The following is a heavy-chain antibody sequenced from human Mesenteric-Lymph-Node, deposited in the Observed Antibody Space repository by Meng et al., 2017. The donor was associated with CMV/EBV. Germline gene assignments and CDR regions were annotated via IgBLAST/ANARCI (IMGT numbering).Heavy chain of an antibody. J-gene: IGHJ5*02. V-gene: IGHV4-39*01. CDR3: ARQEMYNWNYGWFDP. D-gene: IGHD1-7*01. Sequence: SETLSLTCTVSGGSFNGDDYYWSWIRQPPGKGLEWIGYIYYSGTTYYNPSLKSRVTISVDTSKNQFSLKLSSVTAADTAVYYCARQEMYNWNYGWFDPWGQGTLVTVSS. CDR1: GGSFNGDDYY. CDR2: IYYSGTT.